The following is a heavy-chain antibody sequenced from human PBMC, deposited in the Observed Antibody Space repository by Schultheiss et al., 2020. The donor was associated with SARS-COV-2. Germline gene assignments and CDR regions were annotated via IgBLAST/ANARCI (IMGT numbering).Heavy chain of an antibody. J-gene: IGHJ4*02. V-gene: IGHV4-61*05. CDR3: ARMFSKLAGGFDY. Sequence: SQTLSLTCTVSGDSISSSNYYWGWIRQPPGKGLEWIGNIYYRGSTNYNPSLNSRVTISIDTSKNQFSLKLRSVTAADTAVYFCARMFSKLAGGFDYWGQGTLVTVSS. CDR1: GDSISSSNYY. D-gene: IGHD3-10*01. CDR2: IYYRGST.